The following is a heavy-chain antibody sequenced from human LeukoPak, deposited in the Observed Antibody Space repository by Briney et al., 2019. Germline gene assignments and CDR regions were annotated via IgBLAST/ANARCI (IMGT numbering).Heavy chain of an antibody. J-gene: IGHJ4*02. V-gene: IGHV4-59*01. D-gene: IGHD6-6*01. CDR1: GGSISSYY. CDR2: IYYSGST. CDR3: ARRHVEYSSSSDPYYFDY. Sequence: SETLSLTCTVSGGSISSYYWSWIRQPPGKGLEWIGYIYYSGSTNYNPSLKSRVTISVDTSKNQFSLKLSSVTAADTAVYYCARRHVEYSSSSDPYYFDYWGQGTLVTVSS.